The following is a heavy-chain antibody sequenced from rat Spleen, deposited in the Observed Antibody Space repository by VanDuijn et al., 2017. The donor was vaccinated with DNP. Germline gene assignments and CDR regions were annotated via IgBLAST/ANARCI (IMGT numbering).Heavy chain of an antibody. D-gene: IGHD1-9*01. CDR3: ARHTLGINPYFDY. CDR1: GFTFDDYN. Sequence: EGQLVESGGGLVQPGRSLKLSCAASGFTFDDYNMAWVRQAPAKGLEWVASIGTGGGNTYYRDSVKGRFTISRDNAKSTLYLQMDSLRSEDTATYYCARHTLGINPYFDYWGQGVMVTVSS. CDR2: IGTGGGNT. J-gene: IGHJ2*01. V-gene: IGHV5-25*01.